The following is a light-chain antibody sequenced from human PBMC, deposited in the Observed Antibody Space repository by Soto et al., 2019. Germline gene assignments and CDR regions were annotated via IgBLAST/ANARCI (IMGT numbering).Light chain of an antibody. Sequence: DIQMTQSPSSLSASVGDRVTITCRASQSINSYLKCYQQKPGKAPKFLIYAASSLQSGVPSRFSGSGSGTDFTLTISSLQPEDFATYYCQQSHSTPVTFGQGTKVEIK. CDR2: AAS. V-gene: IGKV1-39*01. CDR3: QQSHSTPVT. J-gene: IGKJ1*01. CDR1: QSINSY.